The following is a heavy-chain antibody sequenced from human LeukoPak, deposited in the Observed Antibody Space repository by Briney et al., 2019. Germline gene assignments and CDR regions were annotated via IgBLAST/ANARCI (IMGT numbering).Heavy chain of an antibody. CDR3: ASAISGSYFL. Sequence: PSETLSLTCTVSGGSITSYNWNWIRQPPGKGLEWIGFIYYSGNTNYNPSLKSPVTISVDTSKNQFSLKLSSVTVADTAMYYCASAISGSYFLWGQGTLVTVSS. J-gene: IGHJ4*02. V-gene: IGHV4-59*01. CDR2: IYYSGNT. D-gene: IGHD1-26*01. CDR1: GGSITSYN.